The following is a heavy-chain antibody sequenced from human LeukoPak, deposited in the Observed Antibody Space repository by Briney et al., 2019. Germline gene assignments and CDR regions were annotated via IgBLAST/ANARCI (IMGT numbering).Heavy chain of an antibody. J-gene: IGHJ3*02. V-gene: IGHV3-66*01. D-gene: IGHD1-26*01. CDR3: ARRGTSLSAFDI. CDR1: GFTLSRNH. CDR2: YSSDAT. Sequence: GGSLRLSCAASGFTLSRNHMNWVRQVPGKGLEWVSIYSSDATYYSDAVEGRVTVSRDKDKNKLYLQMKSLRAEDTAVYYCARRGTSLSAFDIWGQGTIVTVSS.